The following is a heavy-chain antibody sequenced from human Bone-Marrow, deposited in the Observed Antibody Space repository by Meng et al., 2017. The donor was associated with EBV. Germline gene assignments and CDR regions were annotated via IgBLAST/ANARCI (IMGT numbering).Heavy chain of an antibody. D-gene: IGHD6-6*01. J-gene: IGHJ5*02. V-gene: IGHV4-34*01. CDR2: INHSGST. CDR3: AREVYNWFDP. Sequence: QVQPQQGGAGLLKPSETLSLTCAVYGGSFSGYYWSWIRQPPGKGLEWIGEINHSGSTNYNPSLKSRVTISVDTSKNQFSLKLSSVTAADTAVYYCAREVYNWFDPWGQGTLVTVSS. CDR1: GGSFSGYY.